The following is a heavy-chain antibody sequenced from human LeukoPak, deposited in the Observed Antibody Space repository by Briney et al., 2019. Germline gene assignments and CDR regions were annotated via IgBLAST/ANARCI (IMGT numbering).Heavy chain of an antibody. Sequence: TTSDTLSLTCAVYGGSFSSYYWSWIRQPPGKGLEWIGEINHSGSTNYNPSLKSRVTISVDTSKNQFSLKLSSVTAADTAVYYCARGSYYDSSGSFDYWGQGTLVTVSS. CDR2: INHSGST. CDR3: ARGSYYDSSGSFDY. CDR1: GGSFSSYY. J-gene: IGHJ4*02. V-gene: IGHV4-34*01. D-gene: IGHD3-22*01.